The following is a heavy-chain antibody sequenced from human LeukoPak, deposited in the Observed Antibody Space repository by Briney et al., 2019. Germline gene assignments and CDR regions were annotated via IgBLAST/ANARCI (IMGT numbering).Heavy chain of an antibody. CDR1: GFTFSSYG. V-gene: IGHV3-33*01. J-gene: IGHJ4*02. CDR2: IWYDGSNK. CDR3: ARDPPPTVGQDYFDY. Sequence: GRSLRLSCAASGFTFSSYGMHWVRQAPGKGLEWVAVIWYDGSNKYYADSVKGRFTISRDNSKNTLYLQMNSLRAEDTAVYYCARDPPPTVGQDYFDYWGQGTLVTVSS. D-gene: IGHD1-26*01.